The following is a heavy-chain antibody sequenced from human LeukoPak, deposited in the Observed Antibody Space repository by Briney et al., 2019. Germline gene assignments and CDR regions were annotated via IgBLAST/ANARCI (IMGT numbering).Heavy chain of an antibody. J-gene: IGHJ4*02. D-gene: IGHD4-23*01. V-gene: IGHV3-30*03. CDR2: ISYDGSNK. CDR1: GFTFSSYG. Sequence: GGSLRLSCAASGFTFSSYGMHWVRQAPGKGLEWVAVISYDGSNKYYADSVKGRFTISRDNSKNTLYLQMNSLRAEDTAVYYCARSVVRLRWDYWGQGTLVTVSS. CDR3: ARSVVRLRWDY.